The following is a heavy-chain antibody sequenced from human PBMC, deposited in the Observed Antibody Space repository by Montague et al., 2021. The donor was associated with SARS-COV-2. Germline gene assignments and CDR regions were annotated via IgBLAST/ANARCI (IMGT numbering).Heavy chain of an antibody. CDR2: IDGNGGGI. D-gene: IGHD6-13*01. CDR1: GFTFSRQG. J-gene: IGHJ6*02. V-gene: IGHV3-23*01. Sequence: YLRLSCAASGFTFSRQGMNWVRQAPGKGLEWVSVIDGNGGGIFYADSVKGRFTISRDNSKNTLYLQLNSLRGDDTAVYYCAKEVATAGPGYYGLDVWGQGTTVTVSS. CDR3: AKEVATAGPGYYGLDV.